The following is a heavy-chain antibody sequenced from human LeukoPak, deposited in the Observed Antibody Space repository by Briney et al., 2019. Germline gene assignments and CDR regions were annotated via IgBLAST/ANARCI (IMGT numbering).Heavy chain of an antibody. Sequence: GGSLRLSCAASGFTLSSYAMSWVRQAPGKGLEWVANIKQDGSEKYYVDSVKGRFTISRDNAKNSLYLQMNSLRAEDTAVYYCARDGKLAAQADYWGQGTLVTVSS. CDR3: ARDGKLAAQADY. CDR2: IKQDGSEK. V-gene: IGHV3-7*01. J-gene: IGHJ4*02. CDR1: GFTLSSYA. D-gene: IGHD6-6*01.